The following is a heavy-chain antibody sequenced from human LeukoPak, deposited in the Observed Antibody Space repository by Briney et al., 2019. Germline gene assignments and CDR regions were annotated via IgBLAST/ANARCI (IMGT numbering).Heavy chain of an antibody. V-gene: IGHV3-23*01. Sequence: GGSLRLSCAASGFTLSSYAMSWVRQAPGKGLEWVSAISGSGGSTYYADSVKGRFTISRDNSKNTLYLQMNSLRAEDTAVYYCAKTDIVVVPAAPMTDYWGQGTLVTVSS. CDR3: AKTDIVVVPAAPMTDY. CDR1: GFTLSSYA. J-gene: IGHJ4*02. CDR2: ISGSGGST. D-gene: IGHD2-2*01.